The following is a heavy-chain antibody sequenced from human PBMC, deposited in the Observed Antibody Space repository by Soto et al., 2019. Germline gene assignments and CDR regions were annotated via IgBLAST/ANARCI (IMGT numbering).Heavy chain of an antibody. CDR2: MNPNSGNT. J-gene: IGHJ6*03. Sequence: ASVKVSCKASGYTFTSYDINWVRQATGQGLEWMGWMNPNSGNTGYAQKFQGRVTMTRNTSISTAYMELSSLRSEDTAVYYCATSPSYCSSTSCYEYYYMDVWGKGTTVNVSS. V-gene: IGHV1-8*01. CDR3: ATSPSYCSSTSCYEYYYMDV. D-gene: IGHD2-2*01. CDR1: GYTFTSYD.